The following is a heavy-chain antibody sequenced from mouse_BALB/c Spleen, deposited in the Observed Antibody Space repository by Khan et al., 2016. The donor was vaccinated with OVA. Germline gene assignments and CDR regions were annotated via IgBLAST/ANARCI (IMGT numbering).Heavy chain of an antibody. CDR1: GYTFTDYV. CDR3: SRFYYGSKVYYFDY. D-gene: IGHD1-1*01. Sequence: QVQLKQSGPELVKPGASVKMSCKASGYTFTDYVISWVKQRTGQGLEWIGEIYPGSGTTYYSEKFKGKATLTADKSSNTAYMQLSSLTSEDSAVSFCSRFYYGSKVYYFDYWGQGTTLTGSS. J-gene: IGHJ2*01. V-gene: IGHV1-77*01. CDR2: IYPGSGTT.